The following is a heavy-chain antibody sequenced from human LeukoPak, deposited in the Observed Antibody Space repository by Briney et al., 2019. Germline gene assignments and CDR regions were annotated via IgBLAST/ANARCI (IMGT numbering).Heavy chain of an antibody. J-gene: IGHJ4*02. V-gene: IGHV3-30*04. CDR2: ISYDETNK. CDR3: ARDVYSGSNFATKSLIGD. Sequence: GGSLRLSCAASGFTFRSSAMHWVRQAPGKGPEWVAVISYDETNKYFADSVQGRVSISRDNSKNTLDLQMNSLRIEDTAVYFCARDVYSGSNFATKSLIGDWGQGTLVTVSS. D-gene: IGHD1-26*01. CDR1: GFTFRSSA.